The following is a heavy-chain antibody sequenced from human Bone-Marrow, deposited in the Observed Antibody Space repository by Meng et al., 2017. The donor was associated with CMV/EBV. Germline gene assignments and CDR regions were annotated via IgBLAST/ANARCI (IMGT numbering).Heavy chain of an antibody. Sequence: GGPLRLSCAASGFTFSSYSMNWVRQAPGKGLEWVSSISSSSSYIYYADSVKGRFTISRDNAKNSLYLQMNSLRAEDTAVYYCARAGYSSSSRDFQHWGQGTLVTVSS. J-gene: IGHJ1*01. CDR2: ISSSSSYI. CDR3: ARAGYSSSSRDFQH. CDR1: GFTFSSYS. V-gene: IGHV3-21*01. D-gene: IGHD6-6*01.